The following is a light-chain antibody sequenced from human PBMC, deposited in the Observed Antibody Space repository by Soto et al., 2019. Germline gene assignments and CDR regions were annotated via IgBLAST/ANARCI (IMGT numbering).Light chain of an antibody. J-gene: IGLJ1*01. V-gene: IGLV2-23*01. CDR2: KGT. CDR1: SSDVGAYNS. CDR3: CSSAPESTYV. Sequence: QSALAQPASVSGPPGQSITISCTWTSSDVGAYNSVSWYQQHPHKAPQVIIYKGTQRPSGVSNRFSGSTSGNAASLTISGLQADDEADYFCCSSAPESTYVFGSGTKVTVL.